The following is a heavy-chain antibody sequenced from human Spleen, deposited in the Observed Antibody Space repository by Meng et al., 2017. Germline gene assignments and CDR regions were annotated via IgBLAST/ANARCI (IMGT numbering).Heavy chain of an antibody. CDR3: AKNEGSGSYYPIDS. D-gene: IGHD3-10*01. V-gene: IGHV3-23*01. J-gene: IGHJ4*02. Sequence: GESLKISCAASGFTFSSYAISWVRQAPGKGLEWVSGISGRGTTTYYADSVQGRFTISRDSFKDTLYLQMDSLRAEDTAVYYCAKNEGSGSYYPIDSWGQGTLVTVSS. CDR1: GFTFSSYA. CDR2: ISGRGTTT.